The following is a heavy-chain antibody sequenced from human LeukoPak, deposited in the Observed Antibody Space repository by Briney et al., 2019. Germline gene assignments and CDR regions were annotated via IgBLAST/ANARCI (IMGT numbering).Heavy chain of an antibody. D-gene: IGHD1-26*01. V-gene: IGHV3-74*01. CDR2: IISDGSST. J-gene: IGHJ3*02. CDR3: VRDVGASGSFDI. Sequence: GGSLRLSCAASGFTFSSYWMHWVRQAPGRGLVWVSRIISDGSSTSYADSVKGRFTISRDNAKNTLYLQMNSLRAEDTAVYYCVRDVGASGSFDIWGQGTMVTVSS. CDR1: GFTFSSYW.